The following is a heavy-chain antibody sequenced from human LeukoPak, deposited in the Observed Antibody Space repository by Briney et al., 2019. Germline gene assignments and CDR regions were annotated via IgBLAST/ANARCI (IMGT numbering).Heavy chain of an antibody. CDR1: GLTFSSYG. J-gene: IGHJ2*01. V-gene: IGHV3-23*01. CDR3: AKNVLGSGSYSWYFDL. Sequence: GGSLRLSCAASGLTFSSYGLSWVRQAPAKGLEWVSSSTGSGGTTHADSVRGRFTITRDNSKSTLYLQMNSLRVEDTAVYYCAKNVLGSGSYSWYFDLWGRGTLVTVSS. CDR2: STGSGGTT. D-gene: IGHD1-26*01.